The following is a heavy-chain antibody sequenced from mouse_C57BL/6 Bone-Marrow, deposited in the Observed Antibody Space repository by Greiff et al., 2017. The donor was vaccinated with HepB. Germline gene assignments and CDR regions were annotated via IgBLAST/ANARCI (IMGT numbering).Heavy chain of an antibody. D-gene: IGHD2-3*01. J-gene: IGHJ3*01. CDR1: GYTFTSYW. V-gene: IGHV1-55*01. CDR2: IYPGSGST. CDR3: ARRIFYDAGFAY. Sequence: VQLQQSGAELVKPGASVKMSCKASGYTFTSYWITWVKQRPGQGLEWIGDIYPGSGSTNYNEKFKSKATLTVDTSSSTAYMQLSSLTSEDSAVYYCARRIFYDAGFAYWGQGTLVSVSA.